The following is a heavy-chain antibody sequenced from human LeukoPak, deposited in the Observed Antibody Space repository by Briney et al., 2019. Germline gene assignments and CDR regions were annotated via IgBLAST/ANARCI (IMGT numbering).Heavy chain of an antibody. Sequence: PGRSLRLSCAASGFTFSSYEMNWVRQAPGKGLEWVSYISSSGSTIYYADSVKGRFTISRDNAKNSLYLQMNSLRAEDTAVYYCARKMEWVVPDGKGATTDYYYMDVWGKGTTVTISS. V-gene: IGHV3-48*03. J-gene: IGHJ6*03. CDR2: ISSSGSTI. CDR3: ARKMEWVVPDGKGATTDYYYMDV. D-gene: IGHD1-26*01. CDR1: GFTFSSYE.